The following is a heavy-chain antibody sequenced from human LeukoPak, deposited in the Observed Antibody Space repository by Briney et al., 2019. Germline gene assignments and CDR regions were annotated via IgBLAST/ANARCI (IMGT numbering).Heavy chain of an antibody. J-gene: IGHJ6*04. CDR2: INHSGST. V-gene: IGHV4-34*01. Sequence: SETLSLTCAVYGGSFSGYYWSWIRQPPGKGLEWIGEINHSGSTNYNPSLKSRVTISVDTSKNQFSLKLSSVTAADTAVYYCARGRNSCSSGWLRDYGMDVWGKGTTVTVSS. D-gene: IGHD6-19*01. CDR1: GGSFSGYY. CDR3: ARGRNSCSSGWLRDYGMDV.